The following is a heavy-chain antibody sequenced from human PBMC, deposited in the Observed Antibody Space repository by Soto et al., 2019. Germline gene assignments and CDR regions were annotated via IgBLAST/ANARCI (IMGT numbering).Heavy chain of an antibody. CDR3: AREVLLDY. CDR2: IYYSGST. Sequence: SETLSLTCTASGGSISSYYWSWIRQPPRKGLEWIGYIYYSGSTNYNPSLKSRVTISVDTSKNQFSLKLSSVTAADTAVYYCAREVLLDYWGQGTLVTVSS. D-gene: IGHD3-3*01. V-gene: IGHV4-59*01. CDR1: GGSISSYY. J-gene: IGHJ4*02.